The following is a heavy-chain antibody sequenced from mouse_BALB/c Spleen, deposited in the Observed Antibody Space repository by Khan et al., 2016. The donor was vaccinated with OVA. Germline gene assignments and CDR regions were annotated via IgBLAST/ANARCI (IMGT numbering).Heavy chain of an antibody. CDR3: ARTARIKY. Sequence: EVQLQESGPGLVKPSQSLSLTCTVTGYSITSGYGWNWIRQFPGNKLEWMGYISYSGRTNDNPSLKSRISITRDTSKNQFFLQLNSVTTEDTATYYCARTARIKYWGQGTTLTVTS. CDR2: ISYSGRT. V-gene: IGHV3-2*02. D-gene: IGHD1-2*01. CDR1: GYSITSGYG. J-gene: IGHJ2*01.